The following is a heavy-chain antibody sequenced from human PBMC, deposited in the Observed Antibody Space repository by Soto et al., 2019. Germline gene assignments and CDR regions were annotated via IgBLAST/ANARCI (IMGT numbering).Heavy chain of an antibody. V-gene: IGHV4-31*02. CDR2: IYYSGST. Sequence: KPXATLSITLTFSSGSISSGGYYWSGIRQHPGKGLEWIGYIYYSGSTYYNPSLKSRVTISVDTSKNQFSLKLSSVTAADTAVYYCAREGSTKYYYDSSGYVWGQGTLVTVSS. J-gene: IGHJ4*02. D-gene: IGHD3-22*01. CDR3: AREGSTKYYYDSSGYV. CDR1: SGSISSGGYY.